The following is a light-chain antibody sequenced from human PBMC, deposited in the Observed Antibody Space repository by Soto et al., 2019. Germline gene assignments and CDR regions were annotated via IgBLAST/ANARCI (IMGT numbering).Light chain of an antibody. CDR3: QQYGSSPIT. J-gene: IGKJ3*01. CDR2: GAS. Sequence: EIVLTQSPGTLSLSPGERATLSCRASQSVSSTYLAWYQQTPGQAPRLLIYGASTRATGIPDRFSGSGSGTDFTLTISRLEPEDFVVYYCQQYGSSPITFGPGAKVDMK. CDR1: QSVSSTY. V-gene: IGKV3-20*01.